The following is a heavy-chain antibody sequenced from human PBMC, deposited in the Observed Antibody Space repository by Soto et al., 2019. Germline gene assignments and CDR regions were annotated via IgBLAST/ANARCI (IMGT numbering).Heavy chain of an antibody. V-gene: IGHV1-18*01. D-gene: IGHD2-8*01. Sequence: ASVKVSCKASGYTFTSYGISWVLQAPGQGLEWIGWISAYNGNTNYTQKLQGRVTMTTDTSTSTAYMELRSLRSDDTAVYYCARDSFCTNVVCYLARPFDYCGQGILVTVS. CDR3: ARDSFCTNVVCYLARPFDY. J-gene: IGHJ4*02. CDR2: ISAYNGNT. CDR1: GYTFTSYG.